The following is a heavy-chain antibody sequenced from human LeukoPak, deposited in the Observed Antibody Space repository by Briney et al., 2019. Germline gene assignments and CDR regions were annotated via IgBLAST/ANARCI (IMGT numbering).Heavy chain of an antibody. V-gene: IGHV3-23*01. J-gene: IGHJ1*01. Sequence: GGSLRLSCAASAFTFSSYAMHWVRQAPGMGLEWVSAISGGSTYYADSVKGRFTISRDNSKDTLYLQMNSLRAEDTAVYYCAKESVSGTSEYFQHWGQGTLVTVSS. CDR3: AKESVSGTSEYFQH. D-gene: IGHD6-19*01. CDR2: ISGGST. CDR1: AFTFSSYA.